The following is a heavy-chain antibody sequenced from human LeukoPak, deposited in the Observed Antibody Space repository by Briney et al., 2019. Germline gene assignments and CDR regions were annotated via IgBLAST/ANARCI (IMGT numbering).Heavy chain of an antibody. D-gene: IGHD5-18*01. V-gene: IGHV3-7*01. CDR3: ARGGYSYGYGPSYDGRLFDY. J-gene: IGHJ4*02. Sequence: PGGSLRLSCAASGFTFSSYGMHWVRQAPGKGLEWVANIKQDGSEKYYVDSVKGRFTISRDNAKNSLYLQMNSLRAEDTAVYYCARGGYSYGYGPSYDGRLFDYWGQGTLVTVSS. CDR2: IKQDGSEK. CDR1: GFTFSSYG.